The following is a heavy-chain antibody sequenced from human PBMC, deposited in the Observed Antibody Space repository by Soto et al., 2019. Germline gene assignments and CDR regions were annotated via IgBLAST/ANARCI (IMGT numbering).Heavy chain of an antibody. CDR1: GDSVASNSAA. Sequence: PSQTLSLTCAISGDSVASNSAAWNWIRQSPSRGLEWLGRTYYRSKWYNDYAVSVKSRITINPDTSKNQFSLQLNSVTPEDTAVYYCARSVLRLGESRLKGGFDYWGQGTLVTSPQ. J-gene: IGHJ4*02. CDR3: ARSVLRLGESRLKGGFDY. CDR2: TYYRSKWYN. D-gene: IGHD3-16*01. V-gene: IGHV6-1*01.